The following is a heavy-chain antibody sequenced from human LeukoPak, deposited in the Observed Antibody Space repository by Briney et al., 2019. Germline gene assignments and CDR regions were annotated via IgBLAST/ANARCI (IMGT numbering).Heavy chain of an antibody. CDR3: ARRGDYVWGSYRSIRNWFDP. CDR2: INHSGST. Sequence: SETLSLTCAVYGGSFSGYYWSWIRQPPGKGLEWIGEINHSGSTNYNPSLKSRVTISVDTSKNQFSLKLSSVTAAGTAVYYCARRGDYVWGSYRSIRNWFDPWGQGTLVTVSS. D-gene: IGHD3-16*02. V-gene: IGHV4-34*01. J-gene: IGHJ5*02. CDR1: GGSFSGYY.